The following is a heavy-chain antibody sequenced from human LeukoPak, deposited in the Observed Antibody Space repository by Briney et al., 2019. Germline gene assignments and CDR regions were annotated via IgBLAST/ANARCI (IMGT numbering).Heavy chain of an antibody. Sequence: SETLSLTCTVSGGSISSSSYYWGWIRQPPGKGLEWIGYIYYSGSTYYNPSLKSRVTISVDTSKNQFSLKLSSVTAADTAVYYCAKSIWPSGWFDPWGQGTLVTVSS. V-gene: IGHV4-39*07. J-gene: IGHJ5*02. CDR3: AKSIWPSGWFDP. CDR2: IYYSGST. CDR1: GGSISSSSYY. D-gene: IGHD2-2*02.